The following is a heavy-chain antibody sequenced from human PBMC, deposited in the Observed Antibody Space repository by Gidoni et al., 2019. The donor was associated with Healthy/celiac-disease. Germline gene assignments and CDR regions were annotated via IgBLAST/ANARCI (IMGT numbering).Heavy chain of an antibody. CDR1: GGTFSSYT. CDR3: ARPSKGDYVGAFDI. V-gene: IGHV1-69*02. Sequence: QVQLVQSGAEVKKPGSSVKVSCKASGGTFSSYTISWVRQAPGQGLEWMGRIIPILGIANYAQKFQGRVTITADKSTSTAYMELSSLRSEDTAVYYCARPSKGDYVGAFDIWGQGTMVTVSS. D-gene: IGHD4-17*01. J-gene: IGHJ3*02. CDR2: IIPILGIA.